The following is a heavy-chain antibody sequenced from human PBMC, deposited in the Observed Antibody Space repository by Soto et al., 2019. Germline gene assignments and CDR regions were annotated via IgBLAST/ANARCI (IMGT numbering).Heavy chain of an antibody. V-gene: IGHV1-2*04. CDR3: ARDGPLGTTEGMDV. CDR1: GYTFTGYY. Sequence: ASVKVSCKASGYTFTGYYMHWVRQAPGQGLEWMGWINPNSGGTNYAQKFQGWVTMTRETSISTAYMELGRLSSDDTAVYYCARDGPLGTTEGMDVWGQGTTVTVSS. J-gene: IGHJ6*02. CDR2: INPNSGGT. D-gene: IGHD4-17*01.